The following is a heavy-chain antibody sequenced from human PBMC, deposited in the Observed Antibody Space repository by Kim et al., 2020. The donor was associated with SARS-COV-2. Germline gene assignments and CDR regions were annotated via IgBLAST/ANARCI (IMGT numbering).Heavy chain of an antibody. D-gene: IGHD3-22*01. J-gene: IGHJ6*02. CDR2: IIPILGIA. V-gene: IGHV1-69*02. CDR1: GGTFSSYT. CDR3: ARAQNYYDSSGYYYYYYGIDV. Sequence: SVKVSCKASGGTFSSYTISWVRQAPGQGLEWMGRIIPILGIANYAQKFQGRVTITADKSTSTAYMELSSLRSEDTAVYYCARAQNYYDSSGYYYYYYGIDVWGQGTTVTVSS.